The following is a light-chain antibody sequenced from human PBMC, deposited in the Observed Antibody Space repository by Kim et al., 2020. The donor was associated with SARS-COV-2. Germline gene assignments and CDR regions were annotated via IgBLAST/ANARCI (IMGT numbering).Light chain of an antibody. CDR3: QQYNSYWT. CDR2: DAS. J-gene: IGKJ1*01. V-gene: IGKV1-5*01. CDR1: QNIDNY. Sequence: SASGGDRVTITCRASQNIDNYLAWFQQKPEKAPKLLIYDASSLESGVPSRFSGSGSGTEFTLTISSLQPDDFATYYCQQYNSYWTFGQGTKVDIK.